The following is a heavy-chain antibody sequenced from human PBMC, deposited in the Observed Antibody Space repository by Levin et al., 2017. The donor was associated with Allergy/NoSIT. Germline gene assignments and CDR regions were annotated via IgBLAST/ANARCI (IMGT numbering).Heavy chain of an antibody. J-gene: IGHJ3*01. CDR1: GFTFSNYW. CDR2: IKGDGSEI. V-gene: IGHV3-7*04. D-gene: IGHD2-15*01. Sequence: GGSLRLSCVASGFTFSNYWMHWVRQPPGKGLQWVASIKGDGSEIHYVDSVKGRFTISRDNAKNSLFLQMNNLRADDTAVFYCARAGLPSDIDVWGLGTLVTVSS. CDR3: ARAGLPSDIDV.